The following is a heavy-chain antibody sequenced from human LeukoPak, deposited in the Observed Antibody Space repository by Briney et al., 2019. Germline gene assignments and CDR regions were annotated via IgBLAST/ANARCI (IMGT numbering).Heavy chain of an antibody. Sequence: GSLRLSCAASGFTFSTYWMSWIRQPPGKGLEWIGEINHSGSTNYNPSLKSRVTISVDTSKNQLSLKLSSVTAADTAVYYCARMGRYCTNGVCSNNWFDPWGQGTLVTVSS. CDR1: GFTFSTYW. V-gene: IGHV4-34*01. CDR3: ARMGRYCTNGVCSNNWFDP. CDR2: INHSGST. J-gene: IGHJ5*02. D-gene: IGHD2-8*01.